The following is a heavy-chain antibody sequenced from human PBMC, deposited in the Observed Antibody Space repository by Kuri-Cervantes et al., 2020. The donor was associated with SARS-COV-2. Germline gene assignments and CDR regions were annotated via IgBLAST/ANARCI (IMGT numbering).Heavy chain of an antibody. Sequence: ASVKVSCKASGYTFTGYYMHWVRQAPGQGLEWMGWINPNSGGTNYAQKFQDRVTMTVDTSTDTAFMEVRSLRSDDTAVYYCARDRWDAILDYWGQGTLVTVSS. CDR1: GYTFTGYY. V-gene: IGHV1-2*02. CDR2: INPNSGGT. J-gene: IGHJ4*02. CDR3: ARDRWDAILDY. D-gene: IGHD1-26*01.